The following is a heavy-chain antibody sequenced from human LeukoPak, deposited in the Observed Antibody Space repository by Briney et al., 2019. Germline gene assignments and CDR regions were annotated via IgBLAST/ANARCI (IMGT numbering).Heavy chain of an antibody. Sequence: GGSLRLSCAASGFTFSGYWMTWVRQAPGKGLEWVANINLDGSGKDYVDSVKGRFAISRDNAKNSLSLQMNSLRVEDTAVYYCTTFLKGGSSSPAIDPWGTGPLVPVS. J-gene: IGHJ5*02. CDR3: TTFLKGGSSSPAIDP. CDR2: INLDGSGK. V-gene: IGHV3-7*01. D-gene: IGHD1-26*01. CDR1: GFTFSGYW.